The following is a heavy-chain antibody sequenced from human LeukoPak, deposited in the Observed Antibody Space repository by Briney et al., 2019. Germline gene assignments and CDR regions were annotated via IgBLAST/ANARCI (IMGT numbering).Heavy chain of an antibody. CDR1: GGSFSGYY. D-gene: IGHD1-1*01. CDR3: ARNWNYFDY. Sequence: PSETLSLTCAVYGGSFSGYYWSWIRQPPGKGLEWIGEINHSGGTNYNPSLKSRVTISVDTSKNQFSLKLSSVTAADTAVYYCARNWNYFDYWGQGTLVTVSS. V-gene: IGHV4-34*01. CDR2: INHSGGT. J-gene: IGHJ4*02.